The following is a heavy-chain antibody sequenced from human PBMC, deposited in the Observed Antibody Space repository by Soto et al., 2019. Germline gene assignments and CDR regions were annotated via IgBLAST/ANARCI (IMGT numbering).Heavy chain of an antibody. D-gene: IGHD6-19*01. Sequence: ASVKVSCKASGYTFTSYDINWVRQATGQGLEWMGWMNPNSGNTGYAQKFQGRVTMTRNTSISTAYMELSSLRSEDTAVYYCARGLWRTSGDVAVAGTISCFDPWGKGTLIT. CDR2: MNPNSGNT. J-gene: IGHJ5*02. CDR3: ARGLWRTSGDVAVAGTISCFDP. V-gene: IGHV1-8*01. CDR1: GYTFTSYD.